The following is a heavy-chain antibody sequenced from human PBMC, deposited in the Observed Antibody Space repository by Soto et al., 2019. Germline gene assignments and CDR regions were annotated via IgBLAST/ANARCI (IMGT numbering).Heavy chain of an antibody. CDR3: VKDRMAYNSVWDPFDI. J-gene: IGHJ3*02. D-gene: IGHD1-20*01. CDR2: IGSFGGYT. Sequence: GGSLRLSCAASGFTFYSYAMSWVRQAPGKGREWVSSIGSFGGYTYYADSVKGRFTISRDDSKNTLLLQMNSLRAEDTAVYYCVKDRMAYNSVWDPFDIWGQGTMVTVSS. V-gene: IGHV3-23*01. CDR1: GFTFYSYA.